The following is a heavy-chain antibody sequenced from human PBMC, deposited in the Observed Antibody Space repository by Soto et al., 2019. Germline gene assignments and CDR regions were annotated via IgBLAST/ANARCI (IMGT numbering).Heavy chain of an antibody. CDR1: GYTFSTYD. D-gene: IGHD3-10*01. CDR3: ARVNYYGSGSYEDFFYYYGLDV. J-gene: IGHJ6*02. CDR2: MNPNSGDT. Sequence: QVQLVQSGAEVKKPGASVKVSCKASGYTFSTYDINWVRQAPGQGLERMGWMNPNSGDTGYAQKFLGRVTMTRDSSIRTVYMELSSLSSEDTAVYYCARVNYYGSGSYEDFFYYYGLDVWGQGTTVTVSS. V-gene: IGHV1-8*01.